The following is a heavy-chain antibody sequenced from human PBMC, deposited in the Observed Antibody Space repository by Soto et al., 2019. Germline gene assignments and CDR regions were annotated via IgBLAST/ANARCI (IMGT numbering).Heavy chain of an antibody. CDR2: ISGSGGST. D-gene: IGHD4-17*01. CDR1: GFTFSSYA. Sequence: PGGSLRLSCAASGFTFSSYAMSWVRQAPGKGLEWVSAISGSGGSTYYADSVKGRFTISRDNSKNTLYLQMNSLRAEDTAVYYCAKGRGHDYGGKHHHFDYWGQGTLVTVSS. CDR3: AKGRGHDYGGKHHHFDY. V-gene: IGHV3-23*01. J-gene: IGHJ4*02.